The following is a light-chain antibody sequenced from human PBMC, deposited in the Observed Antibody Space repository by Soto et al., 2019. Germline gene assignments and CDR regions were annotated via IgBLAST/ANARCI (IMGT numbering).Light chain of an antibody. Sequence: IQMTQSPSSLSASVGDRVTITCRASQGISSYLAWYQQKPGKAPKLLIYAASTLQSGVPSRFSGSGSGTDFTLTISCLQSEDFATYYCQQYYSYSTFGPGTKVDIK. V-gene: IGKV1-8*01. J-gene: IGKJ3*01. CDR1: QGISSY. CDR2: AAS. CDR3: QQYYSYST.